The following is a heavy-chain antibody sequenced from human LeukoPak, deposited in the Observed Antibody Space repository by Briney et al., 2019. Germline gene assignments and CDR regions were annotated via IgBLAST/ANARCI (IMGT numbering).Heavy chain of an antibody. V-gene: IGHV3-23*01. D-gene: IGHD7-27*01. CDR2: ITTSDGNT. CDR1: GFTFSSYT. Sequence: GGSLRLSCAASGFTFSSYTMSCVRQAPGKGLEWVSTITTSDGNTYYADSVKGRFTVSRDNSKNTLFLQMNSLRAEDTAVYYCAKDGGLWVSAHWGDSWGRGTLVTVSS. CDR3: AKDGGLWVSAHWGDS. J-gene: IGHJ4*02.